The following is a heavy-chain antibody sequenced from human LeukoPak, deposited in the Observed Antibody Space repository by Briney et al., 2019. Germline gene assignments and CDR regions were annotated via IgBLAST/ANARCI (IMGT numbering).Heavy chain of an antibody. CDR3: ARGSRVELRAFDI. Sequence: PGGSLRYACAASGFTFSSYSMNWVRQAPGKGLEWVSSISSSSSYIYYADSVKGRFTISRDNAKNSLYLQMNSLRAEDTAVYYCARGSRVELRAFDIGRQGKMVTVSS. CDR1: GFTFSSYS. J-gene: IGHJ3*02. D-gene: IGHD1-7*01. V-gene: IGHV3-21*01. CDR2: ISSSSSYI.